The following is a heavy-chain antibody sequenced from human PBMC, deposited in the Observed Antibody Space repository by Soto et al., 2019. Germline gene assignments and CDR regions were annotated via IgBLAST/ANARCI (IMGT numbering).Heavy chain of an antibody. V-gene: IGHV3-53*01. J-gene: IGHJ4*02. D-gene: IGHD5-18*01. CDR3: HGYGY. Sequence: EVQLVESGGGLIQPGGSLRLSCAVSGFTVRANYMSWVRQAPGKGLEWVSVIYSGDTTYYADSVKGGFIISRDISKNILYLQMNILRAEDTAVYYCHGYGYWGQGTLVTVSS. CDR1: GFTVRANY. CDR2: IYSGDTT.